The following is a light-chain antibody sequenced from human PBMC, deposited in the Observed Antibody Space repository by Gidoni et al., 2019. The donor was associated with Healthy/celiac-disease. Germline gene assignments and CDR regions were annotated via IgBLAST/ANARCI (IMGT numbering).Light chain of an antibody. V-gene: IGKV1-5*03. CDR2: KAS. CDR3: QQYNSYPYT. Sequence: DIQMTQSPSTLAASVGDRVTITCRSSQSISSWLAWYQQKPGKAPKLLLYKASSLESGFPSRCSCSGSGTQFTLTISSLQPDDFATYDCQQYNSYPYTFGQGTKLEIK. J-gene: IGKJ2*01. CDR1: QSISSW.